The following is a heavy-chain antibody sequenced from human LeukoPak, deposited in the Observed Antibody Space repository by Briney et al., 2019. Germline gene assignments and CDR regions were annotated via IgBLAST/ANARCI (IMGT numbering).Heavy chain of an antibody. CDR3: ASAGPLRYFDWLSRPFEHFQH. CDR2: INHSGST. V-gene: IGHV4-39*07. Sequence: SETLSLTCTVSGGSISSSSYYWTWLRQPPGKGLEWIGEINHSGSTNYNPSLKSRVTMSVDTSKNQFSLKLSSVTAADTVVYYCASAGPLRYFDWLSRPFEHFQHWGQGTLVTVSS. D-gene: IGHD3-9*01. J-gene: IGHJ1*01. CDR1: GGSISSSSYY.